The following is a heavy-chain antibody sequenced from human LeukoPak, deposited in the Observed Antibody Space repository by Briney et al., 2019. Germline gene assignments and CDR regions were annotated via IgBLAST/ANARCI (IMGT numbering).Heavy chain of an antibody. Sequence: GGSLRLSCAASGFTFSNYAMSWVRQPPGKGLEWVSSIFPSGGEIHYADSVRGRFTISRDNSKSILSLQMNSLRAEDTAIYYCATYRQVLLPFESWGQGTLVTVSS. V-gene: IGHV3-23*01. D-gene: IGHD5-18*01. CDR2: IFPSGGEI. CDR1: GFTFSNYA. J-gene: IGHJ4*02. CDR3: ATYRQVLLPFES.